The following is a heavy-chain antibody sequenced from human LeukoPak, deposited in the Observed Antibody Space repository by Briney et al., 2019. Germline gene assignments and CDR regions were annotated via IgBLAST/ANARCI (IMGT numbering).Heavy chain of an antibody. J-gene: IGHJ4*02. CDR2: ISYDGTDT. Sequence: GRSLRLSCAASGFTLSTYAMHWVRQAPGKGLEWVAVISYDGTDTYYADSVKGRFTISRDTSKNSLYLQMNGLRAEDTAVFYCARIRGGPIDYWGQGTPVTVSS. CDR3: ARIRGGPIDY. CDR1: GFTLSTYA. D-gene: IGHD3-16*01. V-gene: IGHV3-30-3*01.